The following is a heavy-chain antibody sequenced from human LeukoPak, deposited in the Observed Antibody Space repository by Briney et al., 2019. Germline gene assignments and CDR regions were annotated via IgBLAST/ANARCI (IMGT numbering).Heavy chain of an antibody. V-gene: IGHV3-74*01. J-gene: IGHJ4*02. CDR1: GFTFRSYW. CDR3: ARGRYYLDY. CDR2: INGDGSST. Sequence: GGSLRLSCAASGFTFRSYWMRWVRQAPGKGLVWVSRINGDGSSTSYADSLKGRFTISRDNAKNTLYLQMNNLRAEDTAVYYCARGRYYLDYWGQGTLVSVSS.